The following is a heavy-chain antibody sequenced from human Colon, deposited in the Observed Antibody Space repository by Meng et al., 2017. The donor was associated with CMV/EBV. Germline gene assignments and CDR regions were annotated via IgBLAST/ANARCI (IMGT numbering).Heavy chain of an antibody. CDR1: GNSISSDGYY. V-gene: IGHV4-31*02. D-gene: IGHD3-22*01. CDR2: IYYTGST. CDR3: ARDNYYDNRGLDY. Sequence: VSGNSISSDGYYWSWIRQHPGRGLEWIGYIYYTGSTYYNPSLTSRVAISLDTSKNQFSLKLTSVTAADTAIYYCARDNYYDNRGLDYWGLGTLVTVSS. J-gene: IGHJ4*02.